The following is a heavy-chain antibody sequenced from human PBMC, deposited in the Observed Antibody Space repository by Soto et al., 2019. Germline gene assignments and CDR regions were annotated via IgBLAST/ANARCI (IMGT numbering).Heavy chain of an antibody. J-gene: IGHJ5*02. V-gene: IGHV3-23*01. D-gene: IGHD1-1*01. CDR1: GFTFSRQW. CDR3: AKDPTGISTNWFDP. Sequence: PGGSLRLSCAASGFTFSRQWRTWVRQAPGKGLEWVSAISGSGGSTYYADSVKGRFTISRDNSKNTLYLQMNSLRAEDTAVYYCAKDPTGISTNWFDPWGQGTLVTVSS. CDR2: ISGSGGST.